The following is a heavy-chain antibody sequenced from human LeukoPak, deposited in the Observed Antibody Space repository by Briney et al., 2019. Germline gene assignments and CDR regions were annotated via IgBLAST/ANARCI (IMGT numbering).Heavy chain of an antibody. Sequence: GGSLRLSCAASGFTFSSYGMSWVRQAPGKGLEWVSSISSSSSYIYYADSVKGRFTISRDNAKNSLYLQMNSLRAEDTAVYYCAREPRSRWLDYWGQGTLVTVSS. V-gene: IGHV3-21*01. CDR1: GFTFSSYG. CDR2: ISSSSSYI. J-gene: IGHJ4*02. D-gene: IGHD5-24*01. CDR3: AREPRSRWLDY.